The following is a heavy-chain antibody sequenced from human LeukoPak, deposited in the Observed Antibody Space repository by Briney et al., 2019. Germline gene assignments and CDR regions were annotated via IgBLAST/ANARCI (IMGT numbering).Heavy chain of an antibody. D-gene: IGHD6-19*01. CDR2: IRYDGSNK. V-gene: IGHV3-30*02. CDR3: AKDRFVKGSGWYNWFDP. CDR1: GFTFSSYG. J-gene: IGHJ5*02. Sequence: GGSLRLSCAESGFTFSSYGMHWVRQAPGKGLEWVAFIRYDGSNKYYADSVKGRFTISRDNSKNTLYLQMNSLRAEDTAVYYCAKDRFVKGSGWYNWFDPWGQGTLVTVSS.